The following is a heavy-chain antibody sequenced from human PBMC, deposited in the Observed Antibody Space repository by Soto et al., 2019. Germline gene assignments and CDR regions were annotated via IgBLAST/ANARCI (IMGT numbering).Heavy chain of an antibody. Sequence: SVKVSCKASGGTFSNYAINWVRQAPGQGLEWMGGIIPIFGTANYAQKFQGRVTITADESTSTAYLDLSSLRSEDTAVYYCARPVEMATISRSYLFYWGQGTL. CDR1: GGTFSNYA. J-gene: IGHJ4*02. D-gene: IGHD5-12*01. CDR2: IIPIFGTA. V-gene: IGHV1-69*13. CDR3: ARPVEMATISRSYLFY.